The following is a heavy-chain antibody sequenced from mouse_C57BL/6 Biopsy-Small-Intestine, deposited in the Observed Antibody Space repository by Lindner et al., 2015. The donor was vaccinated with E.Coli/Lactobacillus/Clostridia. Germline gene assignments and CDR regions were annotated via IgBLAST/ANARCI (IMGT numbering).Heavy chain of an antibody. CDR3: ARGPGYSSSYNWFDP. J-gene: IGHJ3*01. Sequence: SVKVSCKASGYTFTSYAMHWVRQAPGQRLEWMGWINAGNGNTKYSQKFQGRVTITRDTSASTAYMELSSLRSEDTAVYYCARGPGYSSSYNWFDPWGQGTLVTVS. V-gene: IGHV1-84*02. CDR1: GYTFTSYA. CDR2: INAGNGNT. D-gene: IGHD3-1*01.